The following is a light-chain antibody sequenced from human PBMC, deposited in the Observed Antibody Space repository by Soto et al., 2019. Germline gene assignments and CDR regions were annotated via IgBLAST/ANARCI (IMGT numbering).Light chain of an antibody. CDR3: QQSFSTLIT. Sequence: ASVGDSVTITCRASQSISSYLNWYQQKPGKAPKLLIYDASSLQSGVPSRFSGSGSGTDFTLTISSLQPEDFATYYCQQSFSTLITFGQGTRLEIK. CDR1: QSISSY. J-gene: IGKJ5*01. CDR2: DAS. V-gene: IGKV1-39*01.